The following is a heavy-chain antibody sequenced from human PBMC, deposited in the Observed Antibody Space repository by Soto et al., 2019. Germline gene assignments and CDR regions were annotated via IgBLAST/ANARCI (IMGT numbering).Heavy chain of an antibody. D-gene: IGHD6-6*01. CDR3: ARGLPSVSSSFVRYNYFDY. Sequence: QVQLQQWGAGLLKPSETLSLTCAVYGGSFSGYYWSWIRQPPGKGLEWIGELNHSGSTNYNPSLKGRVTISVDTSKNQLSLKLTSVTAADKAVYSCARGLPSVSSSFVRYNYFDYWGQGTLVTVSS. CDR1: GGSFSGYY. CDR2: LNHSGST. J-gene: IGHJ4*02. V-gene: IGHV4-34*01.